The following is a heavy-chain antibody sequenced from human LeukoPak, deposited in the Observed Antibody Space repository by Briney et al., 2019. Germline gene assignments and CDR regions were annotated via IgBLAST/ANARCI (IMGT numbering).Heavy chain of an antibody. CDR2: TYSGSTT. CDR1: GFTFNTYS. J-gene: IGHJ5*01. V-gene: IGHV3-23*05. CDR3: ARLNGWFDY. Sequence: GGSLRLSCEASGFTFNTYSMNWARQAPGKGLEWVSATYSGSTTYYTDSVKGRFTISRDNSKNTLYLQMNSLRAEDTAVYYCARLNGWFDYWGQGTLVTVSS. D-gene: IGHD2-8*01.